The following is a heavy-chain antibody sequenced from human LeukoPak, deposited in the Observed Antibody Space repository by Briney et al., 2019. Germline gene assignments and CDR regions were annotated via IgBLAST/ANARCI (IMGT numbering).Heavy chain of an antibody. CDR2: IYYSGST. V-gene: IGHV4-39*07. CDR3: ARDSRASSGWPFDY. D-gene: IGHD6-19*01. J-gene: IGHJ4*02. CDR1: GVSISSSSYY. Sequence: SETLSLTCTVSGVSISSSSYYWGWIRQPPGKGLEWIGSIYYSGSTYYTPSLKSRVAISVDKSKNQFSLKLSSVTAADTAVYYCARDSRASSGWPFDYWGQGTLVTVS.